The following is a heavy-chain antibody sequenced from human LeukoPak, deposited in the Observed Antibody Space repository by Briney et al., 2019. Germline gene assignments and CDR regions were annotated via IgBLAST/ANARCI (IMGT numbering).Heavy chain of an antibody. V-gene: IGHV4-39*01. Sequence: SETLSLTCTVSGGSISSSSYYWGWIRQPPGKGLEWIGSIYYSGSTYYNPSLKSRVTISVDTSKNQFSLKLSSVTAADTAVYYCARLPSDYYDSSGYTQDDYWGQGTLVTVSS. J-gene: IGHJ4*02. D-gene: IGHD3-22*01. CDR2: IYYSGST. CDR3: ARLPSDYYDSSGYTQDDY. CDR1: GGSISSSSYY.